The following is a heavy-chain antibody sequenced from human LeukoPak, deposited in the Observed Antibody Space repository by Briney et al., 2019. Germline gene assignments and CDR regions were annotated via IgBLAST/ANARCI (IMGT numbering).Heavy chain of an antibody. Sequence: ASVKVSCKASGGTFSSYTISWVRQAPGQGLEWMGRIIPIFGIANYAQKFQGRVTITADKSTSTAYMGLSSLRSEDTAVFYCARGHQPPYYGMDVWGQGTTVTVSS. CDR2: IIPIFGIA. J-gene: IGHJ6*02. CDR3: ARGHQPPYYGMDV. CDR1: GGTFSSYT. V-gene: IGHV1-69*02.